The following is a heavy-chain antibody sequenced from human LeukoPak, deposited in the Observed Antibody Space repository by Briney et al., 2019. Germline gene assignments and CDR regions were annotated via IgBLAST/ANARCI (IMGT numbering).Heavy chain of an antibody. CDR2: FSTSGGTT. V-gene: IGHV3-23*01. CDR3: AKGIYGSGNFYNAGVFDY. D-gene: IGHD3-10*01. J-gene: IGHJ4*02. Sequence: GGSLRLSCVVSGSRFSSYAMNWVRQAPGKGLEWVSTFSTSGGTTYYADSVKGRFTISRDNSKNTLYLQMNSLRAEDTAVYFCAKGIYGSGNFYNAGVFDYWGQGTLVTVSS. CDR1: GSRFSSYA.